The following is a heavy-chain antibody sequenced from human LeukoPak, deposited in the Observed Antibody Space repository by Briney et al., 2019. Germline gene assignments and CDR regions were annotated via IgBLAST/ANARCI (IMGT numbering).Heavy chain of an antibody. CDR1: GFTFSSYE. CDR2: ISSSGSTI. J-gene: IGHJ6*03. V-gene: IGHV3-48*03. D-gene: IGHD3-10*01. CDR3: AKAWSEWFGNMDV. Sequence: GGSLRLSCAASGFTFSSYEMNWVRQAPGKGLEWVSYISSSGSTIYYADSVKGRFTISRDNSKNTLYLQMNSLRAEDTAVYYCAKAWSEWFGNMDVWGKGTTVTISS.